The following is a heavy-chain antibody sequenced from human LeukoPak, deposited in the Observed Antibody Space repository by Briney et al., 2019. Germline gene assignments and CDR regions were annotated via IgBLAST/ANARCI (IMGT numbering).Heavy chain of an antibody. CDR3: ARGGVGLAVAGLFDY. CDR1: GYTSAGYY. Sequence: GASVKVSCKASGYTSAGYYMHWVRQAPGQGLEWMGRINPNSGGTNYAQKFQGRVTMTRDTSISTAYMELSRLRSDDTAVYYCARGGVGLAVAGLFDYWGQGTLVTVSS. J-gene: IGHJ4*02. D-gene: IGHD6-19*01. CDR2: INPNSGGT. V-gene: IGHV1-2*06.